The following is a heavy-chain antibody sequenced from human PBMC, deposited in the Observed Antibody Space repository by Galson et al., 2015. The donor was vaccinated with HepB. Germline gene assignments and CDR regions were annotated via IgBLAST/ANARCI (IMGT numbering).Heavy chain of an antibody. Sequence: SETLSLTCTVSGGSISSSSYYWGWIRQPPGKGLEWIGSIYYSGSAYYNPSLKSRVTISVDTSKNQFSLKLSSVTAADTAVYYCARGRSDYIYYYYYYYMDVWGKGTTVTVSS. V-gene: IGHV4-39*01. CDR1: GGSISSSSYY. D-gene: IGHD4-11*01. CDR2: IYYSGSA. J-gene: IGHJ6*03. CDR3: ARGRSDYIYYYYYYYMDV.